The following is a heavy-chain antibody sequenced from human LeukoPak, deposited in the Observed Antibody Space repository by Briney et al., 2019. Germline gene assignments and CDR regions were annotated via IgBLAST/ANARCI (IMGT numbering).Heavy chain of an antibody. CDR3: ARDRSGSFHFYYYYGMDV. CDR2: ISAYNGNT. CDR1: GYTFTSYG. D-gene: IGHD1-26*01. J-gene: IGHJ6*02. V-gene: IGHV1-18*01. Sequence: ASVKVSCKASGYTFTSYGISWVRPAPGQGLEWMGWISAYNGNTNYAQKLQGRVTMTTDTSTSTAYMELRSLRSDDTAVYYCARDRSGSFHFYYYYGMDVWGQGTTVTVSS.